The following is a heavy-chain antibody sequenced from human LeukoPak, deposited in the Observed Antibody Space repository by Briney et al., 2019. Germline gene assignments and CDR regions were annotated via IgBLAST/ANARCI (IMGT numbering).Heavy chain of an antibody. J-gene: IGHJ4*02. CDR3: ARDSYCGGDCYPDFGDY. CDR2: ISAYNGNT. Sequence: ASVKVSCKASGYTFTSYAMNWVRQAPGQGLEWMGWISAYNGNTNYAQKLQGRVTMTTDTSTSTAYMELRSLRSDDTAVYYCARDSYCGGDCYPDFGDYSGQGTLVTVSS. CDR1: GYTFTSYA. V-gene: IGHV1-18*01. D-gene: IGHD2-21*02.